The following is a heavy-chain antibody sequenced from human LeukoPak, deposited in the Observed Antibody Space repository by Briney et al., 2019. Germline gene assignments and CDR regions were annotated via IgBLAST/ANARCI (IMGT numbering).Heavy chain of an antibody. J-gene: IGHJ4*02. CDR1: GFTFSSYW. CDR3: ARDSSDYGYEEWR. CDR2: IKQDGSEK. V-gene: IGHV3-7*01. Sequence: PGGSLRLSCVDSGFTFSSYWMSWVRQAPGKGLEWVANIKQDGSEKYYLDSVKGRFTISRDNTKNSVYLQMNSLRVEDTAIYYCARDSSDYGYEEWRWGQGIPVTVSS. D-gene: IGHD5-18*01.